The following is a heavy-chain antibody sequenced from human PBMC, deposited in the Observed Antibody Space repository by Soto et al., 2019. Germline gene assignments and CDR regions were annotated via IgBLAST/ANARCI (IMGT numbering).Heavy chain of an antibody. V-gene: IGHV4-34*01. Sequence: PSETLSLTCAVYGGSSSGYYWSWIRQPPGKGLEWIGEINHSGSTNYNPSPKSRVTISVDTSKNQFSLKLGSVTAADTAVYYCARSLAGTTSFYGMDVWGQGTTVTVSS. D-gene: IGHD1-7*01. J-gene: IGHJ6*02. CDR1: GGSSSGYY. CDR3: ARSLAGTTSFYGMDV. CDR2: INHSGST.